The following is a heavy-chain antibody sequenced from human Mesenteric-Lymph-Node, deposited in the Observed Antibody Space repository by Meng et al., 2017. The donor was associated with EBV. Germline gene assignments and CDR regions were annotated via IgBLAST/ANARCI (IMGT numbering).Heavy chain of an antibody. Sequence: LQRRGSGSGLVRPSRTLSLTCAVSGGSIISGGYSWSWIRQAPGKGLEWIGFIYHSGTTYLNPSLRSRVNLSVDTSKNQFSLNLRSVSAADTAIYYCARSAGGDYFDYWGQGTLVTVSS. J-gene: IGHJ4*02. D-gene: IGHD1-26*01. V-gene: IGHV4-30-2*01. CDR3: ARSAGGDYFDY. CDR2: IYHSGTT. CDR1: GGSIISGGYS.